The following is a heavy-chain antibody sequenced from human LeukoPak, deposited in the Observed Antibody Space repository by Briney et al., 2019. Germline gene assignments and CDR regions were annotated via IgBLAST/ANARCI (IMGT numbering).Heavy chain of an antibody. J-gene: IGHJ4*02. CDR2: MNPNSGNT. Sequence: ASVKVSCKASGYTFTSYDINWVRQATGQGLEWMGWMNPNSGNTGYAQKFQGRVTMTRNTSISTAYMELSSLRSEGTAVYYCARISYYYDSSGYYFGYWGQGTLVTVSS. CDR3: ARISYYYDSSGYYFGY. D-gene: IGHD3-22*01. V-gene: IGHV1-8*01. CDR1: GYTFTSYD.